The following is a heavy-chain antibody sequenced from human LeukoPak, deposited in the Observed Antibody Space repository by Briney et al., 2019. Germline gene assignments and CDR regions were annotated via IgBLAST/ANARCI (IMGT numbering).Heavy chain of an antibody. Sequence: QAGGSLRLSCAASGFTFSDYSVSWVRQAPGKGLEWVSYIGGNSRPTYFADSVKGRFTISRDNAKNSLYLQMNSLRDEDTAVYYCAKWGPYDILTGRINWGQGTLVTVSS. CDR2: IGGNSRPT. CDR3: AKWGPYDILTGRIN. V-gene: IGHV3-48*02. CDR1: GFTFSDYS. J-gene: IGHJ4*02. D-gene: IGHD3-9*01.